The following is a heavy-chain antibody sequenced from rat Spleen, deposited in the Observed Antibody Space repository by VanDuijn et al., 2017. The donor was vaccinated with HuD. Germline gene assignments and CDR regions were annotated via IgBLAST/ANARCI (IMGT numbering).Heavy chain of an antibody. J-gene: IGHJ4*01. CDR2: ISYDGSST. D-gene: IGHD4-3*01. Sequence: EVQLVESGGGLVQPGRSLKLSCAASGFTFSDYNMAWVRQAPKKGLEWVATISYDGSSTYYRDSVKGRFTISRDNAKSTLYLQMDSLRSEDTATYYCARQSSGYGLMDAWGQGASVTVSS. V-gene: IGHV5-7*01. CDR3: ARQSSGYGLMDA. CDR1: GFTFSDYN.